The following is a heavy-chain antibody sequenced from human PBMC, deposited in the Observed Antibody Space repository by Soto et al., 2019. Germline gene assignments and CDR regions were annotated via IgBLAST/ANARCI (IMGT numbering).Heavy chain of an antibody. CDR3: ARDYFFAAAGYYYYGMDV. CDR2: IYYSGST. Sequence: QVQLQESGPGLVKPSETLSLTCTVSGGSVSSGSYYWSWIRQPPGKGLEWIGYIYYSGSTNYNPSLKRRVNISVDTSKNQFSLKLSSVTAADTAVYYCARDYFFAAAGYYYYGMDVWGQGTTVTVSS. V-gene: IGHV4-61*01. J-gene: IGHJ6*02. D-gene: IGHD6-13*01. CDR1: GGSVSSGSYY.